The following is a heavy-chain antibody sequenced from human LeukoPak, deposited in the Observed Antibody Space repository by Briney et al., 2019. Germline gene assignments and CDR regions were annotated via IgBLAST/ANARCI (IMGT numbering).Heavy chain of an antibody. CDR2: INDGARNT. CDR1: GFTFSSYT. V-gene: IGHV3-23*01. J-gene: IGHJ4*02. CDR3: ARGAYGPDY. D-gene: IGHD4-17*01. Sequence: GGSLRLSCATSGFTFSSYTMNWVRQTPGKGLEWVSAINDGARNTHYADSVRGRFTISRDNAKNSLFLQMNSLRAEDTAVYFCARGAYGPDYWGQGTLVTVSS.